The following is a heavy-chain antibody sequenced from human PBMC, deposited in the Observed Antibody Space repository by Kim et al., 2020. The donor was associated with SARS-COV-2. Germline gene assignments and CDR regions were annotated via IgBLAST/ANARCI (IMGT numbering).Heavy chain of an antibody. CDR2: IWYDGSNK. D-gene: IGHD3-10*01. V-gene: IGHV3-33*06. J-gene: IGHJ4*02. Sequence: GGSLRLSCAASGFTFSSYGMHWVRQAPGKGLEWVAVIWYDGSNKYYADSVKGRFTISRDNSKNTLYLQMNSLRAEDTAVYYYAKGYGSGSYYNRDGYFDYWGQGTLVTVSS. CDR1: GFTFSSYG. CDR3: AKGYGSGSYYNRDGYFDY.